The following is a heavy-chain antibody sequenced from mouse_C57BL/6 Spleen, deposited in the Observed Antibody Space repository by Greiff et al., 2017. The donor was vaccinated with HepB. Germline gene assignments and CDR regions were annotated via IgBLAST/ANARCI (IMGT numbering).Heavy chain of an antibody. Sequence: QVQLQQSGPELVKPGASVKISCKASGYAFSSSWMNWVKQRPGKGLEWIGRIYPGDGDTNYNGKFKGKATLTADKSSSTASMQLSSLPSEDSAVYYCAKGLLCYENEGFAMDYWGQGTPVTVSS. CDR3: AKGLLCYENEGFAMDY. CDR2: IYPGDGDT. CDR1: GYAFSSSW. V-gene: IGHV1-82*01. J-gene: IGHJ4*01. D-gene: IGHD2-4*01.